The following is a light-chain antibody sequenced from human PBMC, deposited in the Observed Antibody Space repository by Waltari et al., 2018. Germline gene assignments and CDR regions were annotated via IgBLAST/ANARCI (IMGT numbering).Light chain of an antibody. V-gene: IGKV1-5*03. CDR2: KAS. CDR1: QIISGW. Sequence: DIQMTQSPSTLSASVGDRVTITCRASQIISGWLAWYQQQPGKAPKLLIHKASVLESGVPSRFSGRGSGSGIEFTLTISSLQPDDFATYHCQQYSNYPWTFGQGTRVEIK. J-gene: IGKJ1*01. CDR3: QQYSNYPWT.